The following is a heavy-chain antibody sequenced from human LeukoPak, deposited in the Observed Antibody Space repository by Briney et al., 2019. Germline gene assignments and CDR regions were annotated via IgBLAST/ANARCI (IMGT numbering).Heavy chain of an antibody. J-gene: IGHJ3*02. CDR3: ARLQYYYDIIPAFDI. CDR2: IKQDGSEK. D-gene: IGHD3-22*01. Sequence: GGSLRLSCSASGFTFSSYWMTWVRQAPGKGPEWVANIKQDGSEKYYVDSVKGRFTISRDNGKNSLYLNMNGLRAEDTAVYYCARLQYYYDIIPAFDIWGQGTMVTVSS. V-gene: IGHV3-7*01. CDR1: GFTFSSYW.